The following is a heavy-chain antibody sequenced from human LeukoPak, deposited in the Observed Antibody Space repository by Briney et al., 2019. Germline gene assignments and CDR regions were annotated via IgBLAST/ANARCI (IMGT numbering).Heavy chain of an antibody. CDR3: ARGDAYALNY. CDR1: GFTFSSYW. D-gene: IGHD2-2*01. J-gene: IGHJ4*02. V-gene: IGHV3-74*01. CDR2: VNSDGSTT. Sequence: GGSLRLSCAASGFTFSSYWMHWVRQAPGKGLVWVSRVNSDGSTTAYADSVKGRFTISRDNAKNTLFLQMSSLRAEDTAVYYCARGDAYALNYWGQRTLVTVSS.